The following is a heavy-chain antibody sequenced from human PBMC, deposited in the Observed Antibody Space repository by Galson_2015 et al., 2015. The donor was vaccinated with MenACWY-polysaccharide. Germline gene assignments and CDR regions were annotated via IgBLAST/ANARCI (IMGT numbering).Heavy chain of an antibody. J-gene: IGHJ4*02. Sequence: SLRLSCAASGFTFDDYAMHWVRQAPWKGLEWGSGISWNSGSIGYAESVKGRFTISRDNAKNSLYLQMNSLRAEDTALYYCAKDFDYDPLEPVFDYWGQATLVTVSS. CDR3: AKDFDYDPLEPVFDY. V-gene: IGHV3-9*01. CDR2: ISWNSGSI. D-gene: IGHD3-22*01. CDR1: GFTFDDYA.